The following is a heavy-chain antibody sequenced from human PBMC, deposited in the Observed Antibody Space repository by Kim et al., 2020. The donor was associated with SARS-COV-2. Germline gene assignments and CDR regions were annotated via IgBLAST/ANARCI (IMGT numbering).Heavy chain of an antibody. V-gene: IGHV3-9*01. D-gene: IGHD1-26*01. CDR2: I. Sequence: IGYADSVKGRFTISRDNAKISLYLQMNSRRAEDTALYYCAKDHRQGAIDYWGQGTLVTVSS. CDR3: AKDHRQGAIDY. J-gene: IGHJ4*02.